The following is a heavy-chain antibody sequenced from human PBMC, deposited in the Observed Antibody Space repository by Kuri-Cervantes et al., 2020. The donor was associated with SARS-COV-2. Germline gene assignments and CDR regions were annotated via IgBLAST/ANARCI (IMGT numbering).Heavy chain of an antibody. CDR3: AKDLDCSSTSCYDRSPHFGY. D-gene: IGHD2-2*01. CDR2: IRYDGNNK. CDR1: GFTFSSYG. Sequence: GESLKISCAASGFTFSSYGMHWVRQAPGKGLEWVAFIRYDGNNKYYADSVKGRFTISRDNSKNTLYLQMNSLRAEDTAVYYCAKDLDCSSTSCYDRSPHFGYWGQGTLVTVSS. J-gene: IGHJ4*02. V-gene: IGHV3-30*02.